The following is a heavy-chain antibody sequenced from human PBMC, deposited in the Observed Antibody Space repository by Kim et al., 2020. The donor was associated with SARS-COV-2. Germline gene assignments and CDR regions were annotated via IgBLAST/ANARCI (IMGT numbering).Heavy chain of an antibody. V-gene: IGHV1-46*01. J-gene: IGHJ4*02. CDR1: GYTFTSYY. Sequence: ASVKVSCKASGYTFTSYYMHWVRQAPGQGLEWMGIINPSGGSTSYAQKFQGRVTMTRDTSTSTVYMELSSLRSEDTAVYYCARWRRQQQLAVGVYYFDYWGQGTLVTVSS. CDR2: INPSGGST. D-gene: IGHD6-13*01. CDR3: ARWRRQQQLAVGVYYFDY.